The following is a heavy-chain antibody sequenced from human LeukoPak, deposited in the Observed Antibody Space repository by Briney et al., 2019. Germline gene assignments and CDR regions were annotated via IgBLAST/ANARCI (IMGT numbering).Heavy chain of an antibody. J-gene: IGHJ4*02. CDR1: GDSVSTNTAA. D-gene: IGHD2-15*01. V-gene: IGHV6-1*01. CDR3: ARDGWPAFDY. Sequence: SQTLSLTCAISGDSVSTNTAAWNWIRQSPSRGLEWLGRTYYRSKWYTDYAVSVKSRITINPDTSKNQFSLRLNSVTPEDTAVYFCARDGWPAFDYWGQGTLVTVS. CDR2: TYYRSKWYT.